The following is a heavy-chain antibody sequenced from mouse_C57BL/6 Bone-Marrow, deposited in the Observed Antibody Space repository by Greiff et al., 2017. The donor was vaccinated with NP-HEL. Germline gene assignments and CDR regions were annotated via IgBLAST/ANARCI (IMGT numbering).Heavy chain of an antibody. Sequence: VQLQQSGTVLARPGASVKMSCKTSGYTFTSYWMHWVKQRPGQGLEWIGAIYPGNSDTSYNQKFKGKAKLTAVTSASTTYMELSSLTNEVSAVYYCTREDYYGPSYCYFDVWGTGTTVTVSS. J-gene: IGHJ1*03. CDR1: GYTFTSYW. V-gene: IGHV1-5*01. D-gene: IGHD1-1*02. CDR2: IYPGNSDT. CDR3: TREDYYGPSYCYFDV.